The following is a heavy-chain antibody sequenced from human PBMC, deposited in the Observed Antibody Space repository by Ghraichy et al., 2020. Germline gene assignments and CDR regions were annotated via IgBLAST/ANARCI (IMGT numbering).Heavy chain of an antibody. CDR3: ASGSGYYYYYYGMDV. J-gene: IGHJ6*02. Sequence: SQTLSLTCAVYGGSFSGYYWSWIRQPPGKGLEWIGEINHSGSTNYNPSLKSRVTISVDTSKNQFSLKLSSVTAADTAVYYCASGSGYYYYYYGMDVWGQGTTVTVSS. CDR1: GGSFSGYY. CDR2: INHSGST. D-gene: IGHD5-12*01. V-gene: IGHV4-34*01.